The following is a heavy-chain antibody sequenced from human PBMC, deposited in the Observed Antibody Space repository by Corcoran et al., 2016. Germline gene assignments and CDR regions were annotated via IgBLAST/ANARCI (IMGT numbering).Heavy chain of an antibody. Sequence: QVQLVESGGGVVQPGRSLRLSCAASGFTFSSYGMHWVRQAPGKGLEWVAVIWYDGSNKYYADSVKGRFTISRDNSKNTLYLQMNSLRAEDTAVYYCARQSPGIAVAGGWFDPWGQGTLVTVSS. CDR2: IWYDGSNK. D-gene: IGHD6-19*01. CDR1: GFTFSSYG. V-gene: IGHV3-33*01. J-gene: IGHJ5*02. CDR3: ARQSPGIAVAGGWFDP.